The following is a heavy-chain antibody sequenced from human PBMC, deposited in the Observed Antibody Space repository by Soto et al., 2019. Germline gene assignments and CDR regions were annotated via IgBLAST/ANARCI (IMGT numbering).Heavy chain of an antibody. D-gene: IGHD5-12*01. CDR3: TRQEGYNYNY. CDR2: ISYSGST. CDR1: GGSISTYY. J-gene: IGHJ4*02. V-gene: IGHV4-59*08. Sequence: PSETLSLTCTVSGGSISTYYWTWIRQPPGKGLEWIGYISYSGSTIYNPSLKSRVTFSIDTSKNQFSLKLSSLTAADTAVYYCTRQEGYNYNYWGQGTLVTVSS.